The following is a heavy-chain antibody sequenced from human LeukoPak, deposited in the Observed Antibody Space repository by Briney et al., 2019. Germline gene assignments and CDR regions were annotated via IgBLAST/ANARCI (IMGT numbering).Heavy chain of an antibody. V-gene: IGHV4-34*01. CDR2: INHGGST. Sequence: PSETLSLTYAVYGGSFSGHYWSWIRQPPGKGLEWIGEINHGGSTNYNPSLKGRVTISVDTSKNQFSLRLTSVPVADTAVYYCARRPHSSSSGYYYGMDVWGKGITVTVSS. CDR1: GGSFSGHY. CDR3: ARRPHSSSSGYYYGMDV. J-gene: IGHJ6*04. D-gene: IGHD6-13*01.